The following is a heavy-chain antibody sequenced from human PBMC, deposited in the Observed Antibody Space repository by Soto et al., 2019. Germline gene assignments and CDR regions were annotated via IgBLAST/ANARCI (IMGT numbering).Heavy chain of an antibody. CDR2: ISGSGGST. V-gene: IGHV3-23*01. CDR1: GFTFSSYA. J-gene: IGHJ4*02. D-gene: IGHD1-26*01. Sequence: EVQLLESGGGLVQPGGSLRLSCAASGFTFSSYAMSWVRQAPGKGLEWVSAISGSGGSTYYADSVKGRFTISRDNSKNTLYLQMNSLRAEDTAVYYCAKDILEATIVGASRGIYWGQGTLVTVSS. CDR3: AKDILEATIVGASRGIY.